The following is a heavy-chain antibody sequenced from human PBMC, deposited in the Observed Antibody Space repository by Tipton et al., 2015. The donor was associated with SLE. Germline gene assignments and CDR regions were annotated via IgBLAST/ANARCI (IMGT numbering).Heavy chain of an antibody. CDR2: IVWGGTRT. CDR3: ENELSSTSRGSIDD. Sequence: SLRLSCAASGFTFSSYVMNWVRQAPGKGLEWVSGIVWGGTRTFYSDSVKGRVIVSRDNFKNTLHLQMTSLRTDDTAVYFCENELSSTSRGSIDDWGQGALVSVFS. J-gene: IGHJ4*02. D-gene: IGHD5/OR15-5a*01. V-gene: IGHV3-23*01. CDR1: GFTFSSYV.